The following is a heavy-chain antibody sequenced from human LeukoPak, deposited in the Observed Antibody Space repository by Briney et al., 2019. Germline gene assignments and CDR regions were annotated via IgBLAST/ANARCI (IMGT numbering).Heavy chain of an antibody. J-gene: IGHJ4*02. CDR1: GGSFSGYY. D-gene: IGHD3-10*01. CDR2: INHSGST. CDR3: ARGWSYSAFDY. Sequence: SETLSLSCAAYGGSFSGYYWSWVRQPPGKGLEWIGEINHSGSTNYNPSLKSRVTISVDTSKNQFSLKLSSVTAADTAVYYCARGWSYSAFDYWGQGTLVTVSS. V-gene: IGHV4-34*01.